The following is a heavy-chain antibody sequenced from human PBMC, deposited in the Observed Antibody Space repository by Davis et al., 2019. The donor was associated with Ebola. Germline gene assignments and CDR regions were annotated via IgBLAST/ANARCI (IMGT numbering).Heavy chain of an antibody. D-gene: IGHD5-18*01. J-gene: IGHJ4*02. CDR2: TYYSGST. CDR1: GDSISSSRYY. V-gene: IGHV4-61*05. CDR3: ARVASYGDYFDY. Sequence: SETLSLTCSVSGDSISSSRYYWGWIRQPPGKGLEWIGYTYYSGSTHYNPSLTSRVTLSGDTSRNQFSLKLSSVTAADTAVYYCARVASYGDYFDYWGLGTLVTVSS.